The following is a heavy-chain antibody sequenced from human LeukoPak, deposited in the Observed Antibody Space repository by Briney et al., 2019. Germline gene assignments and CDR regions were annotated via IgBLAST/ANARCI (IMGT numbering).Heavy chain of an antibody. CDR1: GGSFSGYY. CDR3: ARAHYYDSSGYYPFDY. J-gene: IGHJ4*02. D-gene: IGHD3-22*01. CDR2: INHSGST. Sequence: SSETLSLTCAVYGGSFSGYYWSWIRQPPGKGLEWIGEINHSGSTNYNPSLKRRVTISVDTSKNQFSLKLSSVTAADTAVYYCARAHYYDSSGYYPFDYWGQGTLVTVSS. V-gene: IGHV4-34*01.